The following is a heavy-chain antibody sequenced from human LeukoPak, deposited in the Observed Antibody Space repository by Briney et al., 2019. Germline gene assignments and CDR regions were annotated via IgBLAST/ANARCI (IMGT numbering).Heavy chain of an antibody. CDR2: ISYDGSNK. CDR1: GFTFSSYG. CDR3: AKSGLNRFDY. J-gene: IGHJ4*02. Sequence: GGSLRLSCAASGFTFSSYGMHWVRQAPGKGLEWVAVISYDGSNKYYADSVKGRFTISRDNSKNALYLQMNSLRAEDTAVYYCAKSGLNRFDYWGQGTLVTVSS. D-gene: IGHD2-15*01. V-gene: IGHV3-30*18.